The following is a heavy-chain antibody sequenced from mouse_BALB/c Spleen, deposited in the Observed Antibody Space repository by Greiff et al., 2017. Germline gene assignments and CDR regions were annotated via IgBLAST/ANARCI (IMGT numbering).Heavy chain of an antibody. D-gene: IGHD2-4*01. Sequence: QVQLQQSGAELVRPGPSVKVSCKASGYAFTNYLIEWVKQRPGQGLEWIGVFNPGSGGTNYNEKFKGKATLTADKSSSTVYMQLSSMTADDSAVYCCARGDDYDCEYWGQGTMVTVSA. CDR2: FNPGSGGT. J-gene: IGHJ3*01. CDR3: ARGDDYDCEY. V-gene: IGHV1-54*01. CDR1: GYAFTNYL.